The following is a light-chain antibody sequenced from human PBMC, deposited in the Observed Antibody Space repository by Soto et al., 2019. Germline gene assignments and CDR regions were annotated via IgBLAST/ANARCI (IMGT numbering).Light chain of an antibody. Sequence: DIQMTQSPSTLSASVGDRVTITCRASHSISTWLAWYQQKAGKAPKLLIYKTSILENGVPSRFSGSGSGTEFTLTISSLQPEDVATYYCLQHHSYPQTFGQGTKVDIK. CDR2: KTS. CDR3: LQHHSYPQT. V-gene: IGKV1-5*03. J-gene: IGKJ1*01. CDR1: HSISTW.